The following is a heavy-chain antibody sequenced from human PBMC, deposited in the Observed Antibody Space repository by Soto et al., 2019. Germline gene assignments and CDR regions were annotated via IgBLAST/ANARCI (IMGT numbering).Heavy chain of an antibody. CDR2: INGGNGNT. CDR1: GNSGPHYS. V-gene: IGHV1-3*01. Sequence: ASVKGSCQASGNSGPHYSIPWGLQAPGPRLEWMGWINGGNGNTYYSEHFQGRVTFTRDTSAGTVYMQLSSLTSEDTAVYYCARDDSGFSGIHYIYYFNYWGQGTLFTVSS. CDR3: ARDDSGFSGIHYIYYFNY. J-gene: IGHJ4*02. D-gene: IGHD1-26*01.